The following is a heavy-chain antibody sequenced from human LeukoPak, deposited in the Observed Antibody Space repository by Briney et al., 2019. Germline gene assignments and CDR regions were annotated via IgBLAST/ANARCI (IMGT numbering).Heavy chain of an antibody. CDR1: GFTFSSYA. Sequence: GGSLRLSCAASGFTFSSYAMSWVRQAPGKGLEWVSSISSDSNYIYYADSLKGRFTISRDNARNSLYLQMISLRVEDTAVYYCARVAFGLYVMDVWGQGTAATVSS. V-gene: IGHV3-21*01. D-gene: IGHD3/OR15-3a*01. CDR3: ARVAFGLYVMDV. CDR2: ISSDSNYI. J-gene: IGHJ6*02.